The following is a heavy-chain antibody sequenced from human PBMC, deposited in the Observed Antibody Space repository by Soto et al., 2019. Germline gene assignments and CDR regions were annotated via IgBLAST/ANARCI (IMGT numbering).Heavy chain of an antibody. CDR1: GYSFTSYW. V-gene: IGHV5-51*01. Sequence: PGESLKISCKGSGYSFTSYWIGWVRQMPGKGLEWMGIIYPGDSDTRYSPSFQGQVTISADKSISTAYLQWSSLKASDTAMYYCARLEYSSSSLMTIPLLKYWGQGTLVTVSS. D-gene: IGHD6-6*01. J-gene: IGHJ4*02. CDR3: ARLEYSSSSLMTIPLLKY. CDR2: IYPGDSDT.